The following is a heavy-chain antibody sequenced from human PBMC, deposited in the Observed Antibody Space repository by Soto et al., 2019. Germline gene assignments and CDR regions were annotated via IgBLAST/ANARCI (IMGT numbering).Heavy chain of an antibody. D-gene: IGHD6-13*01. CDR2: ISAYNGNT. V-gene: IGHV1-18*01. CDR1: GYTFTSYG. J-gene: IGHJ6*02. Sequence: ASVKVSCKASGYTFTSYGISWVRQAPGQGLEWMGWISAYNGNTNYAQKLQGRVTMTTDASTSTAYMELRSLRSDDTAVYYFARTRIAAAGTDYYYGMDVWGQGTTVTVSS. CDR3: ARTRIAAAGTDYYYGMDV.